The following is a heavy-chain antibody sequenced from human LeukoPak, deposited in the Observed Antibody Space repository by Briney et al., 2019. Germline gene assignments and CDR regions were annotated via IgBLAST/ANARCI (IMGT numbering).Heavy chain of an antibody. D-gene: IGHD2-15*01. Sequence: ASVKVSCKASGYTFTSYAMHWVRQAPGQRLEWMGWINAGNGNTKYSQKFQGRVTITRDTSASTAYMELSSLRSEDMAVYYCARPLGYCSGGSCYFVYWGQGTLVTVSS. J-gene: IGHJ4*02. CDR1: GYTFTSYA. V-gene: IGHV1-3*01. CDR3: ARPLGYCSGGSCYFVY. CDR2: INAGNGNT.